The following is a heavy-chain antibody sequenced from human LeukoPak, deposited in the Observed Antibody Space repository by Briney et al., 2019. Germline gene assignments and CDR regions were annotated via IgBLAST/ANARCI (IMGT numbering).Heavy chain of an antibody. J-gene: IGHJ4*02. V-gene: IGHV4-59*01. D-gene: IGHD4-17*01. CDR3: ARVGTYGDQSFDY. CDR2: IYYSGST. CDR1: GGSISSYY. Sequence: ASETLSLTCTVSGGSISSYYWSWIRQPPGKGLEWIGYIYYSGSTNYNPSFKSRVTISVDTSKNQFSLKLSSVTAADTAVYYCARVGTYGDQSFDYWGQGTLVTVSS.